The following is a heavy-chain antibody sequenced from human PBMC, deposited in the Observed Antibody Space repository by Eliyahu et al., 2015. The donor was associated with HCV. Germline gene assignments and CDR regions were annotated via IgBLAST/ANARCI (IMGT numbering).Heavy chain of an antibody. D-gene: IGHD5-18*01. V-gene: IGHV3-48*03. CDR1: GFTFSSYE. CDR2: ISSSGSTI. J-gene: IGHJ4*02. Sequence: EVQLVESXGGLVQPGGSLRLSCAAXGFTFSSYEINWVRQAPGKGLEXVSYISSSGSTIYYADSVKGRFTISRDNAKNSLXLQMNSLRAEDTAVYYCAXDGGYSYGLNWGQGTLVTVSS. CDR3: AXDGGYSYGLN.